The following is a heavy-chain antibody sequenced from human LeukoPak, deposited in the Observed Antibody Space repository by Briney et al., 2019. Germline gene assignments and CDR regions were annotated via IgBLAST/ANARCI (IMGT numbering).Heavy chain of an antibody. CDR1: GFTFSSYW. Sequence: QAGGSLRLSCAASGFTFSSYWMSWVRQAPGKGLEWVANIKQDGSEKYYVDSVKGRFTISRDNAKNSLYLQMNSLRAEDTAVYYCARVRYSSSWYRGGYFDYWGQGTLVTVSS. J-gene: IGHJ4*02. CDR2: IKQDGSEK. D-gene: IGHD6-13*01. CDR3: ARVRYSSSWYRGGYFDY. V-gene: IGHV3-7*01.